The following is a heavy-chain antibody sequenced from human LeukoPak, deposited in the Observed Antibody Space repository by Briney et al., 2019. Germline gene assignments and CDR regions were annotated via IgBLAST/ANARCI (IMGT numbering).Heavy chain of an antibody. D-gene: IGHD3-10*01. Sequence: GASVKVSCKASGYTFTSYAMHWVRQAPGQRLEWMGWINAGNGNTKYSQKFQGRVTITRDTSASTAYMELSSLRSEDTAVYYCAVPYGSGSYIDAFDIWGQGTMVTVSS. CDR2: INAGNGNT. J-gene: IGHJ3*02. CDR1: GYTFTSYA. V-gene: IGHV1-3*01. CDR3: AVPYGSGSYIDAFDI.